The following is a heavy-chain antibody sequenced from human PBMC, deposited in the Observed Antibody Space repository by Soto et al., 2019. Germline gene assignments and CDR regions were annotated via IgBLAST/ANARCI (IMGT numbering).Heavy chain of an antibody. V-gene: IGHV3-33*01. CDR1: GFTFSSYG. CDR3: ARVDRGSCLFYYYYGMDV. CDR2: IWYDGSSK. Sequence: GGSLRLSCAASGFTFSSYGMHWVRQAPGKGLEWVAVIWYDGSSKYYADSVKGRFTISRDNSKNTLYLQMDSLRAEDTAVYYCARVDRGSCLFYYYYGMDVWGQGTTVTVSS. D-gene: IGHD2-2*01. J-gene: IGHJ6*02.